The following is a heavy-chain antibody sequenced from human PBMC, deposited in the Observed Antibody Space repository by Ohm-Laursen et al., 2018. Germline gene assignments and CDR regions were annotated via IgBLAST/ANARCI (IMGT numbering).Heavy chain of an antibody. V-gene: IGHV3-23*01. Sequence: SLRLSCAASGFTFSSYEMNWVRQAPGKGLEWVSATSGSGGFTYYADSVKGRFTISRDNSKNTLYLQMNSLRAEDTAVYHCAKAGGWSYSYELDSWGQGALVTVSS. J-gene: IGHJ5*01. CDR2: TSGSGGFT. D-gene: IGHD3-10*01. CDR3: AKAGGWSYSYELDS. CDR1: GFTFSSYE.